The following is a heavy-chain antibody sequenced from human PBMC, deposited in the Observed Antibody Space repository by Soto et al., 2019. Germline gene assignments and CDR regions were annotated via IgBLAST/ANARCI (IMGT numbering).Heavy chain of an antibody. V-gene: IGHV3-30*04. CDR2: ISYDGSNK. D-gene: IGHD2-21*02. CDR1: GFTFSSYA. Sequence: GGSLRLSCAASGFTFSSYAMHWVRQAPGKGLEWVAVISYDGSNKYYADSVKGRFTISRDNSKNTLYLQMNSLRAEDTAVYYCARDFRCGGDCYTNAFDIWGQGTMVTVSS. CDR3: ARDFRCGGDCYTNAFDI. J-gene: IGHJ3*02.